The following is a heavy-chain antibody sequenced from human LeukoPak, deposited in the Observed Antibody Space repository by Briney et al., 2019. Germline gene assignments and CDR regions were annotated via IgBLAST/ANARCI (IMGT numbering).Heavy chain of an antibody. CDR1: GFTFSSYG. J-gene: IGHJ4*02. Sequence: GGSLRLSCAASGFTFSSYGMHWVRQAPGKWLEWVAVIWYDGSNKYYADSVKGRFTISRDNSKNTRYLQMNSLRAEDTAVYYCAKDWRVGATGFDYWGQGALVTVSS. V-gene: IGHV3-33*06. CDR2: IWYDGSNK. CDR3: AKDWRVGATGFDY. D-gene: IGHD1-26*01.